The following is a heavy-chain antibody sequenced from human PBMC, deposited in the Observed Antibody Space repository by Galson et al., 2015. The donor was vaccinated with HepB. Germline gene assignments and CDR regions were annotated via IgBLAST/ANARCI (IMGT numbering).Heavy chain of an antibody. CDR3: ARLAWYSSTWAGMDV. V-gene: IGHV1-18*04. CDR1: GFSLTSHG. Sequence: AVKVSCKASGFSLTSHGISWGRQAPGQGLEWMGWISAYNGDTDSAQNLQDRVTMTTDASTSTAYIDPRSLRSDDTATYYCARLAWYSSTWAGMDVWGPETTVTVSS. CDR2: ISAYNGDT. D-gene: IGHD6-13*01. J-gene: IGHJ6*02.